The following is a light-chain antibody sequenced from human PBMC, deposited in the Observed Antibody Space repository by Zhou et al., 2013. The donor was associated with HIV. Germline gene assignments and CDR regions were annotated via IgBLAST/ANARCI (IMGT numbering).Light chain of an antibody. CDR1: QSISGW. Sequence: DIQMTQSPSTLSAFVGDRVTITCRASQSISGWLAWYQQKPGKAPKLLIYKASSLESGVPSRFSGSESGTEFTLTISSLQPDDFATYYCQQYSSLGTFGQGTKVEIK. J-gene: IGKJ1*01. CDR2: KAS. V-gene: IGKV1-5*03. CDR3: QQYSSLGT.